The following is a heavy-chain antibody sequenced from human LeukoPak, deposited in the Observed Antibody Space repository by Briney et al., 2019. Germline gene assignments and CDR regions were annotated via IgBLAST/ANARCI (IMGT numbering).Heavy chain of an antibody. CDR2: IDSDGSST. CDR1: GFTFSSYW. J-gene: IGHJ4*02. V-gene: IGHV3-74*01. CDR3: ARSGAPTLDY. D-gene: IGHD2-15*01. Sequence: GGSLRLSCAASGFTFSSYWMHWVRQAPGKGLVWVSRIDSDGSSTIYADSAKGRFTISRDNAKNTLYLQMNSLRAEDTAVYYCARSGAPTLDYWVQGTLVIVSS.